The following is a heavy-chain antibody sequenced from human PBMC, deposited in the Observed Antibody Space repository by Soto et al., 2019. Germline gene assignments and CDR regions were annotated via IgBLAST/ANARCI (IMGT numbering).Heavy chain of an antibody. CDR2: VNPNGGDT. Sequence: QVQLVQSGAEMRQPGASVKVSCKASGYTFNEHYIHWVRQAPGQSLEWMGWVNPNGGDTNYAQKCRGRVTITIETAISTAYMELAGLTSDDRATYYCARDSDRWTYGLGSWLEWGQGSPVTVSS. CDR3: ARDSDRWTYGLGSWLE. J-gene: IGHJ4*02. CDR1: GYTFNEHY. V-gene: IGHV1-2*02. D-gene: IGHD3-10*01.